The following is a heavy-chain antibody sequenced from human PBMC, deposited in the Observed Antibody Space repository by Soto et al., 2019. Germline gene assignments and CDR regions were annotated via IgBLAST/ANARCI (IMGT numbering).Heavy chain of an antibody. CDR3: ARGKGRYYGSGPHYYYGMDV. Sequence: NPSETLSLTCAAYGGSFSGYYWSWIRQPPGKGLEWIGEINHSGSTNYNPSLKSRVTISVDTSKNQFSLKLSSVTAADTAVYYCARGKGRYYGSGPHYYYGMDVWGQRTTVTVSS. D-gene: IGHD3-10*01. CDR2: INHSGST. J-gene: IGHJ6*02. V-gene: IGHV4-34*01. CDR1: GGSFSGYY.